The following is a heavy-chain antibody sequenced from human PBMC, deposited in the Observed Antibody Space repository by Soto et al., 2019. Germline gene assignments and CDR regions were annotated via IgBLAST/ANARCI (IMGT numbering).Heavy chain of an antibody. J-gene: IGHJ3*02. CDR1: GYSFTSYW. D-gene: IGHD2-15*01. V-gene: IGHV5-51*01. Sequence: GESLKISCKGSGYSFTSYWIGWVRQMPGKGLEWMGIIYPGDSDTRYSPSFQGQVTISADKSISTAYLQWSSLKASDTAMYYCASGGYCSGGSCEYDAFDIWGQGTMVTVSS. CDR3: ASGGYCSGGSCEYDAFDI. CDR2: IYPGDSDT.